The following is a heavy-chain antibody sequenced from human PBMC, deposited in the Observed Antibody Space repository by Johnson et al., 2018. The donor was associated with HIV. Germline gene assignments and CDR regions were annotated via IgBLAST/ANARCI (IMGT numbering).Heavy chain of an antibody. CDR3: APLGDAFDI. CDR2: ISYDGNNK. CDR1: GFTFSSYA. Sequence: QMLLVESGGGLVQPGRSLILSCAASGFTFSSYAIHWVRQAPGKGLEWVAIISYDGNNKYYADSVKGRFTISRDNSKNTLYLQMNSLKPEDTAVYYCAPLGDAFDIWGQGTMVTVSS. D-gene: IGHD7-27*01. V-gene: IGHV3-30-3*01. J-gene: IGHJ3*02.